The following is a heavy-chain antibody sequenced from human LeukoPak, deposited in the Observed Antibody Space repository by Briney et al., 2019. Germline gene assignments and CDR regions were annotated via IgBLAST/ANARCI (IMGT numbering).Heavy chain of an antibody. CDR3: ARLSQYQLPAYYYYYGMDV. J-gene: IGHJ6*02. CDR2: INHSGST. D-gene: IGHD2-2*01. V-gene: IGHV4-34*01. Sequence: PSETLSLTCAVYGGSFSGYYWSWIRQPPGKGLEWIGEINHSGSTNYNPSLKSRVTISVDTSKNKFSLKLSSVTAADTAVYYCARLSQYQLPAYYYYYGMDVWGQGTTVTVSS. CDR1: GGSFSGYY.